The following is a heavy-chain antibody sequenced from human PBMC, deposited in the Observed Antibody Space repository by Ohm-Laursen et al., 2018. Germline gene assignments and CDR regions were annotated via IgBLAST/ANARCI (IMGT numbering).Heavy chain of an antibody. CDR3: ARVASYYKGGAYRAFDM. Sequence: SLRLSCAASGFTFRSHAMHWVRQATGETLEWVSAIGTISDTFYADSVKARFTISRENAKNSLYLQMNSLTVGDTAVYYCARVASYYKGGAYRAFDMWGQGTMVTVSS. CDR2: IGTISDT. D-gene: IGHD3-16*01. J-gene: IGHJ3*02. V-gene: IGHV3-13*01. CDR1: GFTFRSHA.